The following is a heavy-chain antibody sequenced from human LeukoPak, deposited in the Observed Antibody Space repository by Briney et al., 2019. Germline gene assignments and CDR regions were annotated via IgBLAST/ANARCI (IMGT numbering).Heavy chain of an antibody. D-gene: IGHD6-19*01. V-gene: IGHV3-48*03. CDR3: ARDPRIAVAGREYYYYGMDV. Sequence: PGGSLRLSCAASGFTFSSYEMNWVRQAPGKGLEWVSYISSSGSTIYYADSVKGRFTISRDNAKNSLYLQMNSLRAEDTAVYYCARDPRIAVAGREYYYYGMDVWGQGTTVTVS. CDR2: ISSSGSTI. CDR1: GFTFSSYE. J-gene: IGHJ6*02.